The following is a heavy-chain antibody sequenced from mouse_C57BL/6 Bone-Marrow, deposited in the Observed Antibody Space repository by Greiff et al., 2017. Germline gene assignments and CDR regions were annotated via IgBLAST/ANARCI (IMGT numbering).Heavy chain of an antibody. D-gene: IGHD2-1*01. Sequence: EVKLMESGGGLVKPGGSLTLSCAASGFTFSSYAMYWVRQTPETRLEWVATISDGGRYTYYTDTVKGRFTISRDNAKNNLYLQMSHLKSEDTAMYDCTRDYSDYWGQGTSVTVSS. CDR2: ISDGGRYT. CDR1: GFTFSSYA. CDR3: TRDYSDY. V-gene: IGHV5-4*01. J-gene: IGHJ4*01.